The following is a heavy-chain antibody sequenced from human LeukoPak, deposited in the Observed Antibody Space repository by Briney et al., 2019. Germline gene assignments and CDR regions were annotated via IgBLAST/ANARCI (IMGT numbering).Heavy chain of an antibody. CDR1: GGSISSYY. D-gene: IGHD3-22*01. V-gene: IGHV4-59*01. J-gene: IGHJ3*02. CDR2: IYYSGST. CDR3: ARDTAYYYAGSGYSDAFDI. Sequence: SEILSLTCTVSGGSISSYYWSWIRQPPGKGLEWIGYIYYSGSTNYNPSLRSRVTISVDTSKNQFSLMLRSVTAADTAVYYCARDTAYYYAGSGYSDAFDIWGQGTMVTVSS.